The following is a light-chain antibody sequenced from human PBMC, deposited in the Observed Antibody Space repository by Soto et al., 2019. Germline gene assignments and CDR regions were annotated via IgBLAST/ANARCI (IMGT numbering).Light chain of an antibody. CDR1: QSISSW. Sequence: DIQMTQSPSTLSASVGDRVTITCRASQSISSWLAWYQQKPGKAPNLLIYDASSLESGVPSWFSGSGSATEFLLTISRLPPDDFATYYCQQYNNYWTFGQGTRVEIK. CDR3: QQYNNYWT. V-gene: IGKV1-5*01. CDR2: DAS. J-gene: IGKJ1*01.